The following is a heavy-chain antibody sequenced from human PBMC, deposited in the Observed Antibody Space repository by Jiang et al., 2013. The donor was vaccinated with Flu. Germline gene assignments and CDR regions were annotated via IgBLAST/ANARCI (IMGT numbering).Heavy chain of an antibody. J-gene: IGHJ4*02. CDR1: GFTFSDYY. Sequence: VQLVESGEDCQAWRSLRLSCAASGFTFSDYYMGWIRQAPGKGLEWVSYISTNSAYTNYADSVKGRFTISRDNAKNSLYLQMNSLRAEDTAVYYCARVHSNSPEDYWGQGTLVTVSS. D-gene: IGHD6-6*01. V-gene: IGHV3-11*06. CDR2: ISTNSAYT. CDR3: ARVHSNSPEDY.